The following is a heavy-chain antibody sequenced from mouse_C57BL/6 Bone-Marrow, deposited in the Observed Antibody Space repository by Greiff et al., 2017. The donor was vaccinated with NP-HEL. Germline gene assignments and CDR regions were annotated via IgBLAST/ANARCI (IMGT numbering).Heavy chain of an antibody. J-gene: IGHJ1*03. V-gene: IGHV1-9*01. Sequence: VQLQQSGAELMKPGASVKLSCKATGYTFTGYWIEWVKQRPGHGLEWIGEILPGSGSTNSNEKFKDKATFTADKSSNTAYMQLSSLTSEDSAINYCARGGCESYFDFWGTGTTVTVSS. CDR1: GYTFTGYW. CDR3: ARGGCESYFDF. CDR2: ILPGSGST.